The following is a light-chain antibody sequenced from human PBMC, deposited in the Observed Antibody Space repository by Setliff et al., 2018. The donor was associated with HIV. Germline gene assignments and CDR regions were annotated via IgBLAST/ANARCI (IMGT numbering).Light chain of an antibody. CDR2: DVS. CDR3: SSYTRSSTYV. CDR1: SSDVGGYSY. J-gene: IGLJ1*01. V-gene: IGLV2-14*01. Sequence: QSVLTQPASVSGSPGQSITISCTGTSSDVGGYSYVSWYQQHPGKAPKLMIYDVSKRPSGVSNRFSGSKSGNTASLTIPGLQAEDEADFYCSSYTRSSTYVFGTGTKVTVL.